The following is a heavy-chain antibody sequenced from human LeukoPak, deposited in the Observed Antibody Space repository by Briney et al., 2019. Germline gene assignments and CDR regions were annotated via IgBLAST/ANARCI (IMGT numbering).Heavy chain of an antibody. CDR2: IYTSGST. CDR3: ARELVVRGVITYFDY. J-gene: IGHJ4*02. CDR1: GGSISSYY. V-gene: IGHV4-4*07. D-gene: IGHD3-10*01. Sequence: SETLSLTCTVSGGSISSYYWSWIRQPAGKGLEWIGRIYTSGSTNYNPSLKSRITISVDTSKNQFSLKLSSVTAADTAVYYCARELVVRGVITYFDYWGQGTLVTVSS.